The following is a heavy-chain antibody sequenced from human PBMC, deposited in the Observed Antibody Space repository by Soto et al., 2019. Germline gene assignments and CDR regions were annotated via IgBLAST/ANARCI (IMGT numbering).Heavy chain of an antibody. J-gene: IGHJ6*02. CDR2: IKSKTDGGTT. V-gene: IGHV3-15*01. CDR1: GFTFSNAW. D-gene: IGHD3-10*01. CDR3: TTGITMVRDQSPFYYYYGTDV. Sequence: GGSLRLSCAASGFTFSNAWMSWVRQAPGKGLEWVGRIKSKTDGGTTDYAAPVKGRFTISRDDSKNTLYLQMNSLKTEDTAVDYCTTGITMVRDQSPFYYYYGTDVWGQGTTVTLAS.